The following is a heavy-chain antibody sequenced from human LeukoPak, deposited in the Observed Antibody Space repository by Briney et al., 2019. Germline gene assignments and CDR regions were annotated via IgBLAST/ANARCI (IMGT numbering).Heavy chain of an antibody. Sequence: GGSLRLSCAASGFTFSSYGMHWVRQAPGKVLEWVAVIWYDGSNKYYADSVKGRFTISRDNSKNTLYLQMNSLRAEDTAVYYCAGSIAVAGTIDYWGQGTLVTVSS. J-gene: IGHJ4*02. CDR1: GFTFSSYG. CDR2: IWYDGSNK. CDR3: AGSIAVAGTIDY. D-gene: IGHD6-19*01. V-gene: IGHV3-33*01.